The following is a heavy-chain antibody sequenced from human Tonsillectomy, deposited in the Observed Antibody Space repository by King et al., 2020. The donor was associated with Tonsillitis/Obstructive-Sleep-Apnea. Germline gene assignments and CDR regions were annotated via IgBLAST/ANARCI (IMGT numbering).Heavy chain of an antibody. CDR2: INPNSGGT. J-gene: IGHJ5*02. Sequence: QLVQSGAEVKKPGASVKVSCKASGYTFTCYYMHWVRQAPGQGLEWMGWINPNSGGTNYAQKFQGRVTMTRDTSISTAYMELSRLRSDDTAVYYCARARLRSTLNWFDPWGQGTLVTVSS. CDR3: ARARLRSTLNWFDP. D-gene: IGHD3-16*01. V-gene: IGHV1-2*02. CDR1: GYTFTCYY.